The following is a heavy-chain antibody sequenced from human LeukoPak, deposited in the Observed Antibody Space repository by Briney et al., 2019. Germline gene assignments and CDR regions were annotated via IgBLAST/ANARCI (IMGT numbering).Heavy chain of an antibody. CDR2: ISTTGTTI. J-gene: IGHJ4*02. CDR1: GLTFSAYH. Sequence: GGSLRLSCAASGLTFSAYHINWVRQAPGKGLEWISYISTTGTTIHYADSVKGRFTISRDNSENTLYLQMNSLRAEDTAVYYCARDGGYYFDYWGQGTLVTVSS. D-gene: IGHD3-16*01. CDR3: ARDGGYYFDY. V-gene: IGHV3-48*01.